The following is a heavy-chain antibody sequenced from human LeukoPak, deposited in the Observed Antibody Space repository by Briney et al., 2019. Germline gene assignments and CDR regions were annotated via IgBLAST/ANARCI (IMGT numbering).Heavy chain of an antibody. V-gene: IGHV3-9*03. CDR3: AKDLEGTWIFFHFDY. Sequence: GRSLRLSCAASGFTFDDYAMHWVRQAPGKGLEWVSGISWNSGSIGYADSVKGRFTISRDNAKNSLYLQMNSLRAEDMALYYCAKDLEGTWIFFHFDYWGQGTLVTVSS. J-gene: IGHJ4*02. CDR1: GFTFDDYA. D-gene: IGHD3-3*01. CDR2: ISWNSGSI.